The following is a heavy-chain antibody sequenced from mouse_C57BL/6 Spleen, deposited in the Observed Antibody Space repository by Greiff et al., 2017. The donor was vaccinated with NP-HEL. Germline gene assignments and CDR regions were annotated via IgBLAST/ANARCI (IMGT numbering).Heavy chain of an antibody. CDR3: ARSFLGRFAY. CDR2: IDPSDSYT. Sequence: QVQLKQPGAELVKPGASVKLSCKASGYTFTSYWMQWVKQRPGQGLEWIGEIDPSDSYTNYNQKFKGKATLTVDTSSSTAYMQLSSLTSEDSAVYYCARSFLGRFAYWGQGTLVTVSA. CDR1: GYTFTSYW. J-gene: IGHJ3*01. D-gene: IGHD4-1*01. V-gene: IGHV1-50*01.